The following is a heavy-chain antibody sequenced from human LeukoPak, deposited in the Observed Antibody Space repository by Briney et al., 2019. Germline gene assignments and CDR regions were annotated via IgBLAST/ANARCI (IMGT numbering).Heavy chain of an antibody. CDR3: ARDGVGVAIDL. V-gene: IGHV3-30*01. CDR2: VPYDGSGE. J-gene: IGHJ3*01. Sequence: GGSLTLSCAASGFIFRSYPMHWVRQAPGKGLEWVAVVPYDGSGENYADSVNGRFTISRDNSKNTLYLQMHSLRAENTAVFYCARDGVGVAIDLWGQGTMVTVSS. CDR1: GFIFRSYP. D-gene: IGHD3-16*01.